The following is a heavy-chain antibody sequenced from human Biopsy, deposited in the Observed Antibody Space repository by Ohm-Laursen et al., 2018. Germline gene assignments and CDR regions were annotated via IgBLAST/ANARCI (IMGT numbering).Heavy chain of an antibody. J-gene: IGHJ4*02. V-gene: IGHV4-59*01. CDR3: ARDSRGGHLNTTLITGKNLDS. Sequence: SETLSLTCPVSRDSISNYYWIWIRQSPGKGLEWIGYIYYTGRNNYNPFVKSRVTISVDTSKNQFSLKLNSVTAADTAVYFCARDSRGGHLNTTLITGKNLDSWGQETLVTVSS. CDR2: IYYTGRN. CDR1: RDSISNYY. D-gene: IGHD3-16*01.